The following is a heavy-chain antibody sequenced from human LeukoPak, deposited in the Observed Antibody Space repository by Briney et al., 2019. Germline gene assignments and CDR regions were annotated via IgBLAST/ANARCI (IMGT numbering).Heavy chain of an antibody. V-gene: IGHV3-48*01. CDR1: GFTFSSYS. D-gene: IGHD4-17*01. CDR2: ISSSSSTI. J-gene: IGHJ1*01. CDR3: AKPLGDYQPEYFQH. Sequence: GGSLRLSCAASGFTFSSYSMNWVRQAPGKGLEWVSYISSSSSTIYYTDSVKGRFTISRDNAKNSLFLQMNSLRAEDTAVYYCAKPLGDYQPEYFQHWGQGTLVAVSS.